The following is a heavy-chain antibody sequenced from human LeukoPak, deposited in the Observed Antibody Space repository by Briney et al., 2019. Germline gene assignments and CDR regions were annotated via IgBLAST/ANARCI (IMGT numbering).Heavy chain of an antibody. Sequence: GRSLRLSCAASGFTFSSYGMHWVRQAPGKGLEWVAVISYDGSNKYYADSVKGRFTISRDNSKNTLYLQMNSLRAEDTAVYYCARDYYGSGSYIDYWGQGTLVTASS. J-gene: IGHJ4*02. V-gene: IGHV3-30*03. CDR1: GFTFSSYG. CDR2: ISYDGSNK. D-gene: IGHD3-10*01. CDR3: ARDYYGSGSYIDY.